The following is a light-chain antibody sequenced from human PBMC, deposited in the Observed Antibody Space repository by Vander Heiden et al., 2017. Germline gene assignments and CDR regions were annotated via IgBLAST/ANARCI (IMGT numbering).Light chain of an antibody. CDR3: QQYNSYSRT. CDR2: KAS. Sequence: DIQMTQSPSTLSASVGDRVPITCRASQSISSRLAWYQQKPGKAPKLLIYKASSLESGVPSRFSGSGSGTEFTLTISSLQPDDFATYYCQQYNSYSRTFGQGTKVEIK. J-gene: IGKJ1*01. CDR1: QSISSR. V-gene: IGKV1-5*03.